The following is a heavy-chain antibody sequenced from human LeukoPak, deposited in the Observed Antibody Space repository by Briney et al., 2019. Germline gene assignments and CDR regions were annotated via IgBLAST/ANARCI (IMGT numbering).Heavy chain of an antibody. J-gene: IGHJ4*02. CDR3: AKGTNYYGSGSYYREADY. CDR2: ISGSGGST. D-gene: IGHD3-10*01. Sequence: GGSLRLSCAASGFTFSSYAMSWVRQAPGKGLEWVSAISGSGGSTYYADSVKGRFTISRDNSKNTLYLQMNSLRAEDTAVYYCAKGTNYYGSGSYYREADYWGQGTLVTVSS. V-gene: IGHV3-23*01. CDR1: GFTFSSYA.